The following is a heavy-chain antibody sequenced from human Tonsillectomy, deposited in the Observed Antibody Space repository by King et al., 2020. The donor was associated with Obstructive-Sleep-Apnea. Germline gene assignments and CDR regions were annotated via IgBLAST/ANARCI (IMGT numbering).Heavy chain of an antibody. CDR1: GFTFDDYA. Sequence: QLVQSGGGLVLPGRSLRLSCAASGFTFDDYAMHWVRQPPGKGLEWVSGISWNSGSLGYADSVKGRFTISRDNAKNSLYLQMNSLRAEDTALYYCAKAVSSVERNYQFDFWGRGTLVTVSS. V-gene: IGHV3-9*01. D-gene: IGHD1-7*01. CDR3: AKAVSSVERNYQFDF. CDR2: ISWNSGSL. J-gene: IGHJ5*01.